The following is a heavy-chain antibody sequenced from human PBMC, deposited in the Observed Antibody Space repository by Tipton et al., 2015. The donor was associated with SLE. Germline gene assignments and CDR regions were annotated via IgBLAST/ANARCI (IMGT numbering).Heavy chain of an antibody. CDR1: GGSFSGYY. V-gene: IGHV4-34*01. D-gene: IGHD1-1*01. Sequence: TLSLTCALYGGSFSGYYWNWIRQPPGKGLEWIGEINHRGSTNNNPSLKSRVTISVDTSKNQFSLKLSSVTAADTAVYYCARAPGLERSFYYYYYMDVWDKGTTVTVSS. CDR2: INHRGST. CDR3: ARAPGLERSFYYYYYMDV. J-gene: IGHJ6*03.